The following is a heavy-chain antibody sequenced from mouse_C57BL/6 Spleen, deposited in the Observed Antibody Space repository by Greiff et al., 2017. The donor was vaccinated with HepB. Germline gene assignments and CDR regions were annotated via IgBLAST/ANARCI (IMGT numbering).Heavy chain of an antibody. CDR3: AREITTVAYYYAMDY. D-gene: IGHD1-1*01. Sequence: EVKLVESGGGLVKPGGSLKLSCAASGFTFSSYAMSWVRQTPEKRLEWVATISDGGSYTYYPDNVKGRFTISRDNAKNNLYLQMSHLKSEDTAMYYCAREITTVAYYYAMDYWGQGTSVTVSS. V-gene: IGHV5-4*01. J-gene: IGHJ4*01. CDR2: ISDGGSYT. CDR1: GFTFSSYA.